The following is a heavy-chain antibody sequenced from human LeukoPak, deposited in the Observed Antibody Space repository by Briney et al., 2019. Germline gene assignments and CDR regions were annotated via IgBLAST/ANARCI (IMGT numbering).Heavy chain of an antibody. CDR2: IYYSGST. D-gene: IGHD2-15*01. CDR1: GGSISSSSYY. J-gene: IGHJ5*02. CDR3: ARGIVGVVVAATESDWFDP. V-gene: IGHV4-39*01. Sequence: SETLSLTCTVSGGSISSSSYYWGWIRQPPGKRLEWIGSIYYSGSTYYNPSLKSRVTISVDTSKNQFSLKLSSVTAADTAVYYCARGIVGVVVAATESDWFDPWGQGTLVTVSS.